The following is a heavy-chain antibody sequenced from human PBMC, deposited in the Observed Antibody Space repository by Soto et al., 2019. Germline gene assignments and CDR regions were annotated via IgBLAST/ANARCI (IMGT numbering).Heavy chain of an antibody. CDR2: IYYCGST. CDR3: ARVTRGVTIFGVVTHFDY. D-gene: IGHD3-3*01. J-gene: IGHJ4*02. V-gene: IGHV4-31*03. CDR1: GGSISSGGYY. Sequence: SETLSLTCTVSGGSISSGGYYWSWIRQHPGKGLEWIWFIYYCGSTYFNPSLKSRVTISVDTSKNQFSLKLSSVSAADTAVYYCARVTRGVTIFGVVTHFDYWGQGTLVTVSS.